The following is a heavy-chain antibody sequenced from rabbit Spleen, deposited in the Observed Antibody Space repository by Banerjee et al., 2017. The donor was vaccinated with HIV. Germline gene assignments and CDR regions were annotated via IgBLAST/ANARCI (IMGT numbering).Heavy chain of an antibody. D-gene: IGHD7-1*01. J-gene: IGHJ6*01. V-gene: IGHV1S40*01. CDR3: ARDTGTSFSTYGMDL. CDR2: IDTSSVNT. Sequence: QSLEESGGDLVKPGASLTLTCTASGLDFGSSYWICWVRQAPGKGLEWIGCIDTSSVNTADATWAKGRFTISKTSSTTVTLQMTSLTVADTATYFCARDTGTSFSTYGMDLWGQGTLVTVS. CDR1: GLDFGSSYW.